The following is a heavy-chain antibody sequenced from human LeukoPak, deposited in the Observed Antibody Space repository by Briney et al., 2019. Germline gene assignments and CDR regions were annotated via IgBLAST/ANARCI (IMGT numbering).Heavy chain of an antibody. CDR1: GFTVSSNS. CDR2: IRYDGSNK. J-gene: IGHJ6*03. CDR3: ARVTVTTDYYYYMDV. Sequence: PGGSLRLSCTVSGFTVSSNSMSWVRQAPGKGLEWVAFIRYDGSNKYYADSVKGRFTISRDNSKNTLYLQMNSLRAEDTAVYYCARVTVTTDYYYYMDVWGKGTTVTVSS. D-gene: IGHD4-11*01. V-gene: IGHV3-30*02.